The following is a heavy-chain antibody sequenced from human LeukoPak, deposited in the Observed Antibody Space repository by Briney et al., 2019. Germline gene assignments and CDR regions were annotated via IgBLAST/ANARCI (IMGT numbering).Heavy chain of an antibody. CDR1: GFTFSSYA. D-gene: IGHD3-22*01. J-gene: IGHJ3*02. CDR3: ARSYYDSSGYYFGDAFDI. Sequence: PGGSLRLSCAASGFTFSSYAMHWVRQAPGKGLEWVAVISYDGSNKYYADSVKGRFTISRDNSKNTLYLQMNSLRAEDTAMYYCARSYYDSSGYYFGDAFDIWGHGTMVTVSS. V-gene: IGHV3-30-3*01. CDR2: ISYDGSNK.